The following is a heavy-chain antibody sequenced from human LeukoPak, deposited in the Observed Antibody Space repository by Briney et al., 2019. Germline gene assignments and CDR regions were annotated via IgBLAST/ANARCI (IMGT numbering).Heavy chain of an antibody. CDR3: ARGGPFPSGSSSREYXLDY. CDR1: GYDFINYG. CDR2: RSIYNGNT. D-gene: IGHD6-6*01. Sequence: ASVKVSCKASGYDFINYGISWVRQAPGQGLEWMGWRSIYNGNTDYKLQGRVTMTTDTSTSTAYMEVRSLRSDDTAVYYCARGGPFPSGSSSREYXLDYWGQGTLVTVSS. J-gene: IGHJ4*02. V-gene: IGHV1-18*01.